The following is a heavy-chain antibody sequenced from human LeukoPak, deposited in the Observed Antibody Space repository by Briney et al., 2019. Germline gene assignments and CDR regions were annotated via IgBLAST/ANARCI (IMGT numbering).Heavy chain of an antibody. CDR2: MNPNSGNT. CDR1: GYTFTGYY. CDR3: AREGNYGMDV. J-gene: IGHJ6*02. Sequence: ASVKVSCKASGYTFTGYYMHWVRQAPGQGLEWMGWMNPNSGNTGYAQKFQGRATMTRNTSISTAYMELSSLRSEDTAVYYCAREGNYGMDVWGQGTTVTVSS. D-gene: IGHD3-10*01. V-gene: IGHV1-8*02.